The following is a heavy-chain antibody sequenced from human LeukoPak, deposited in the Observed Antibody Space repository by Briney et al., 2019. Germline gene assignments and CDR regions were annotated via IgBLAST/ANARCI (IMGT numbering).Heavy chain of an antibody. V-gene: IGHV7-4-1*02. CDR3: ARAYQPLGGLSLPDY. CDR1: GYSFTTYA. Sequence: ASVKVSCKASGYSFTTYAMDWLRQAPGQGLEWMGWINPNTGNPTYAPGFTGRFVFSLDTSVSTAYLQISGLKADDTAVYYCARAYQPLGGLSLPDYWGQGTLVSVSS. J-gene: IGHJ4*02. D-gene: IGHD3-16*02. CDR2: INPNTGNP.